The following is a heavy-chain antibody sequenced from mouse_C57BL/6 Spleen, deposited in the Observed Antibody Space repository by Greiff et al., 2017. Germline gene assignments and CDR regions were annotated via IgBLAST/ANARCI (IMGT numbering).Heavy chain of an antibody. J-gene: IGHJ2*01. Sequence: VQLQQSGPELVKPGASVKISCKASGYTFTDYYMNWVKQSHGKSLEWIGDINPNNGGTSYNQKFKGKATLTVDKSSSTAYMELRSLTSEDSAVYYCARSDYGSSYPYFDYWGQGTTLTVSS. V-gene: IGHV1-26*01. CDR3: ARSDYGSSYPYFDY. CDR1: GYTFTDYY. CDR2: INPNNGGT. D-gene: IGHD1-1*01.